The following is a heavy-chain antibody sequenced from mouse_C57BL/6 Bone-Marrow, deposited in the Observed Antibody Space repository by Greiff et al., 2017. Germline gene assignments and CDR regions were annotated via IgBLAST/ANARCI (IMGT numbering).Heavy chain of an antibody. Sequence: QVQLQQPGAELVRPGSSVKLSCKASGYTFTSSWMALVKQRPGQGLEWIGNIYPSDSETHYNQKFKDKATLTVDKSSSTAYMQLSSLTSEDSAVYYCARQDYSNYGDWGQGTTLTVAS. J-gene: IGHJ2*01. V-gene: IGHV1-61*01. CDR1: GYTFTSSW. CDR2: IYPSDSET. D-gene: IGHD2-5*01. CDR3: ARQDYSNYGD.